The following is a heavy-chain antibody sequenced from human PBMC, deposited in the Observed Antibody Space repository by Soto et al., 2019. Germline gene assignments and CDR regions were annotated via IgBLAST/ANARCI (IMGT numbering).Heavy chain of an antibody. CDR3: ARDPGTRSDY. CDR2: ISAYNGNT. D-gene: IGHD3-10*01. Sequence: QVQLVQSGAEVKKPGASVKVSYKASGYTFMSYGISWVRQAPGQGLEWMGWISAYNGNTNYAQKLKGRVTMTTHTSTSTANMDLRSLRSDDTAVYYCARDPGTRSDYWGQGTLVTVSS. CDR1: GYTFMSYG. V-gene: IGHV1-18*01. J-gene: IGHJ4*02.